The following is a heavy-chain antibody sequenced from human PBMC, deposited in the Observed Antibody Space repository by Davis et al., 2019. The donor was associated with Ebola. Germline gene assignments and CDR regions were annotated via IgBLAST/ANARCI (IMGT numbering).Heavy chain of an antibody. V-gene: IGHV3-11*05. CDR3: ARDYFEY. CDR1: GFTFSDYY. Sequence: PGGSLRLSCAASGFTFSDYYMSWIRQAPGKGLEWVSSISGDSYHIYYADSVKGRFTMSRDNANNSRNLQMNSLRVEDTAVYYCARDYFEYWGQGIQVTVSS. CDR2: ISGDSYHI. J-gene: IGHJ4*02.